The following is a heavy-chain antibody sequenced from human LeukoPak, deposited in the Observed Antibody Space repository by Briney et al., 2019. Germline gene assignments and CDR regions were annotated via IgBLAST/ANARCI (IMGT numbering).Heavy chain of an antibody. D-gene: IGHD3-3*01. CDR2: ISSSGSTI. V-gene: IGHV3-48*03. J-gene: IGHJ4*02. CDR3: AREGGTTLRFLEWLTYFDY. Sequence: PGGSLRLSCAASGFTFSSYEMNWVRQAPGKGLDWVSYISSSGSTIYYADSVKGRFTISRDNAKNSLYLQMNSLRAEDTAVYYCAREGGTTLRFLEWLTYFDYWGQGTLVTVSS. CDR1: GFTFSSYE.